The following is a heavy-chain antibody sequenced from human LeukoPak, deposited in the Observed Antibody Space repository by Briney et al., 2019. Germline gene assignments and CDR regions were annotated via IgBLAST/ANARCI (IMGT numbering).Heavy chain of an antibody. CDR3: ARYYDPAVGDAFDI. V-gene: IGHV3-7*01. CDR2: INPDGNEK. J-gene: IGHJ3*02. CDR1: GFRFGSDW. Sequence: GGSLRLSCAASGFRFGSDWMTWVRQAPGKGLEWVANINPDGNEKCYVDSAKGRFTISRDNGKNSLYLQLNSLRAEDTAVYYCARYYDPAVGDAFDIWGQGTMVTVSS. D-gene: IGHD3-16*01.